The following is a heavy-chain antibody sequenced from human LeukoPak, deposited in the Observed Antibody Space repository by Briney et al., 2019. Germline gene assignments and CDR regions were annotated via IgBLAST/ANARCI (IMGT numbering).Heavy chain of an antibody. V-gene: IGHV3-23*01. CDR1: GFTVSSNY. Sequence: GGSLRLSCAASGFTVSSNYMSWVRQAPGKGLEWVSAISGSGGSTYYADSVKGRFTISRDNSKNTLYLQMNSLRAEDTAVYYCAKNANYYDSSGYFFTYYFDYWGQGTLVTVSS. CDR2: ISGSGGST. J-gene: IGHJ4*02. D-gene: IGHD3-22*01. CDR3: AKNANYYDSSGYFFTYYFDY.